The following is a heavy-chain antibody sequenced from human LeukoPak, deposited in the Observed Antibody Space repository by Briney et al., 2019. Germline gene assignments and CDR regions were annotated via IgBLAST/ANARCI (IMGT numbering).Heavy chain of an antibody. CDR1: GFTFSSYS. CDR3: AREQMSYCGGDCYSSKVGWFDP. Sequence: KPGGSLRLSCAASGFTFSSYSMNWVRQAPGKGLEWVSSISSSSSYIYYADSVKGRFTISRDNAKNSLYLQMNSLRAEDTAVYYCAREQMSYCGGDCYSSKVGWFDPWGQGTLVTVSS. J-gene: IGHJ5*02. D-gene: IGHD2-21*02. V-gene: IGHV3-21*01. CDR2: ISSSSSYI.